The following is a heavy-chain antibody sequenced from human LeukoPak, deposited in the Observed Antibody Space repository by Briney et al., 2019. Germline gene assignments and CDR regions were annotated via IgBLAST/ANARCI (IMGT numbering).Heavy chain of an antibody. CDR3: ARSDGASSDY. CDR2: ISGSSTTI. V-gene: IGHV3-48*02. Sequence: PGGSLRLSCAASGFTFSSYSMNWVRQAPGKGLERVSYISGSSTTIKYPNSVKGRFTISRDNAKNSLYLQMNSLRDEDTAVYYCARSDGASSDYWGQGTLLTVSS. J-gene: IGHJ4*02. D-gene: IGHD4-17*01. CDR1: GFTFSSYS.